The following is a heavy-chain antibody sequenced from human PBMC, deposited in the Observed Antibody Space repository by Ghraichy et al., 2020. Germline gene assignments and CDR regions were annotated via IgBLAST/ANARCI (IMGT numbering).Heavy chain of an antibody. CDR2: MYYSGNT. CDR1: GASFSSYH. Sequence: SETLSLTCTVSGASFSSYHWSWIRQSPEKGLEYIGYMYYSGNTYYNPSLKSLVTISLYTSKNQFSLRLTSVTSSDTSVYYCSRRGYYSGRYYYYYYGIDVWGQGTTVTVSS. D-gene: IGHD5-18*01. J-gene: IGHJ6*02. CDR3: SRRGYYSGRYYYYYYGIDV. V-gene: IGHV4-59*01.